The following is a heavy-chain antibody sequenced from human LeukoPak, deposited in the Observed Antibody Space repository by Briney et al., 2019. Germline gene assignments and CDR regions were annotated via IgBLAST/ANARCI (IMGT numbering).Heavy chain of an antibody. V-gene: IGHV3-48*04. CDR1: GFTFSSYS. J-gene: IGHJ4*02. D-gene: IGHD2-21*01. CDR2: ISSSSSTI. CDR3: ARYSGGPGDPGGFDS. Sequence: GGSLRLSCAASGFTFSSYSMNWVRQAPGKGLEWVSYISSSSSTIYYADSVKGRFTISRDNAKNSLYLQMNSLRVEDTARYYCARYSGGPGDPGGFDSWGQGTLVTVSS.